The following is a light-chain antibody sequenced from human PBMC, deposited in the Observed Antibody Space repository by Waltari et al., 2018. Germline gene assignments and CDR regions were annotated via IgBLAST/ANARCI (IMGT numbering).Light chain of an antibody. V-gene: IGLV2-11*01. CDR1: SSDVGGYNY. J-gene: IGLJ1*01. Sequence: QSALTQPRSVSGSPGQSVTISCTGTSSDVGGYNYVSWYQHHPGKAPQLMVYDGRQRPSGVPARVSCSKSGNTASLTISGLQAEDEADYYCCSYAGRSIFYVFGTGTKVTVL. CDR3: CSYAGRSIFYV. CDR2: DGR.